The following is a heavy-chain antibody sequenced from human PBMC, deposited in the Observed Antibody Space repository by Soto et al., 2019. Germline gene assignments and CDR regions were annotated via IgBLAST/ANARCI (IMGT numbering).Heavy chain of an antibody. V-gene: IGHV3-30*03. CDR2: ISYAVCCL. CDR1: GFTFSNYD. CDR3: ATMGSCYALWY. J-gene: IGHJ4*02. Sequence: QEQLVESGGGVVQPGRSLRLSCAASGFTFSNYDMHWVRQAPDKGLDWVAGISYAVCCLKYADSVKGRFTISRDNSKNTLSRQMNSRRAEDTAVYYCATMGSCYALWYWGQGTLVTVST. D-gene: IGHD2-2*01.